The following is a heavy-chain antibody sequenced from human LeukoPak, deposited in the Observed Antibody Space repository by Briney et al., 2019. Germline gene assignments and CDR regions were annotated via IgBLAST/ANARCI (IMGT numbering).Heavy chain of an antibody. CDR1: GGTFSSYA. D-gene: IGHD3-10*01. CDR3: ARADLGGSGSPSGY. CDR2: IIPIFGTA. J-gene: IGHJ4*02. V-gene: IGHV1-69*01. Sequence: SSVKVSCKASGGTFSSYAISWVRQAPGQGLEWVGGIIPIFGTANYAQKFQGRVTITADESTSTAYMELSSLRSEDTAVYYCARADLGGSGSPSGYWGQGTLVTVSS.